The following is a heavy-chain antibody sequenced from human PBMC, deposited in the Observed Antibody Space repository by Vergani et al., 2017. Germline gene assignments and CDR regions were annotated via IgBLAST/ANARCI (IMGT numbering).Heavy chain of an antibody. CDR3: ARDLMRGGGLRLGEL. CDR2: INHSGST. Sequence: QVQLQQWGAGLLKPSETLSLTCAVYGGSFSGYYWSWIRQPPGKGLEWIGEINHSGSTNYNPSLKSRVTISVDTSKNQFSLKLSSVTAADTAVYYCARDLMRGGGLRLGELWGQGTLVTVST. J-gene: IGHJ4*02. V-gene: IGHV4-34*01. D-gene: IGHD3-16*01. CDR1: GGSFSGYY.